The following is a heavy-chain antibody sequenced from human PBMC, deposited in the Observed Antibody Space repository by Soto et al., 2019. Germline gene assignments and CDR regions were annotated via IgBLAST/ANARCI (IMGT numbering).Heavy chain of an antibody. CDR3: ARDPRTRYYYDSSGTYYFDY. Sequence: PGGSLRLSCAASGFTFSSYSMNWVRQAPGKGLEWVSSISSSSSYIYYADSVKGRFTISRDNAKNSLYLQMNSLRAEDTAVYYCARDPRTRYYYDSSGTYYFDYWGQGTLVTVSS. CDR2: ISSSSSYI. V-gene: IGHV3-21*01. D-gene: IGHD3-22*01. J-gene: IGHJ4*02. CDR1: GFTFSSYS.